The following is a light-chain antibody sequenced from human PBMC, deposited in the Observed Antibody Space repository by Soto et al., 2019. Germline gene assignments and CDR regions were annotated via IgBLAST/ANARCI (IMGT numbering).Light chain of an antibody. J-gene: IGKJ2*01. CDR3: QQYGSSPHT. Sequence: EIVLTQSPGTLSLSPGERATLSCRASQSVSSNYLAWYQQKPGQAPRLLIYDSSSRATGIPDRFSGSGSGTDFSLTISRLEPEDFAVYYCQQYGSSPHTFGQGTKVDIK. CDR2: DSS. CDR1: QSVSSNY. V-gene: IGKV3-20*01.